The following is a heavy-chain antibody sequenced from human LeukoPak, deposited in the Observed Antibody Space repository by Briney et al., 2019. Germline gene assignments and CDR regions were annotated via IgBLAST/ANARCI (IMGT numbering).Heavy chain of an antibody. V-gene: IGHV3-21*01. CDR3: ARGESAAGDASEFAY. Sequence: PGGSPRLSCAASGFTFNTYIMTWVRQAPGKGLEWVSSITSRSSSIYYADSVKGRFTISRDNAKNSLYLHMNSLRAEDTAVYYCARGESAAGDASEFAYWGQGILSPSPQ. CDR1: GFTFNTYI. J-gene: IGHJ4*02. D-gene: IGHD6-13*01. CDR2: ITSRSSSI.